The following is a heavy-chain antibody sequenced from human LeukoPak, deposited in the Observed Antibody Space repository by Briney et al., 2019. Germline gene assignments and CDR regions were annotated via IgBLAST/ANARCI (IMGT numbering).Heavy chain of an antibody. D-gene: IGHD3-10*01. CDR1: GYSLNTYW. CDR2: IYPGDSDT. J-gene: IGHJ4*02. Sequence: GESLKISCKGSGYSLNTYWIGWVRQMPGKGLEWMGIIYPGDSDTRYSPSFQGQVTISADKSISTAYLQWSSLKAADTAMYYCARHYGSGSLDYWGQGTLVTVSS. V-gene: IGHV5-51*01. CDR3: ARHYGSGSLDY.